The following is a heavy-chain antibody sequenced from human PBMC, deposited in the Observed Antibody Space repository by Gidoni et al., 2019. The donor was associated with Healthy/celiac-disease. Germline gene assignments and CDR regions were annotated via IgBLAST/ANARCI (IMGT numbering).Heavy chain of an antibody. Sequence: QVQLQESGPGLVKTPENLSLSCPLSGGPISSYYWSSIRQPPGKGLEWIGYIYYSGSTNYNPSLKSRVTISVDTSKNQFSLKLSSVTAADTAVYYCARMVRGVINAFDIWGQGTMVTVSS. J-gene: IGHJ3*02. D-gene: IGHD3-10*01. CDR3: ARMVRGVINAFDI. V-gene: IGHV4-59*01. CDR1: GGPISSYY. CDR2: IYYSGST.